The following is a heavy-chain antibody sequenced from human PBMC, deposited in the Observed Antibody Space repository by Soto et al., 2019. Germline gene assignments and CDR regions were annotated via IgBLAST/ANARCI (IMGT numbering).Heavy chain of an antibody. Sequence: QVQLVQSGAEVKKPGASVKVSCKASGYTFTSYDINWVRQATGEGRAWMGWRNPNSGNTGYAQKFQGRDTINRKTSLSTAYMELSSLRSEDPAVYYCASSPATSTGSRLFSARPRVFDYWGQGTX. CDR2: RNPNSGNT. V-gene: IGHV1-8*01. CDR3: ASSPATSTGSRLFSARPRVFDY. CDR1: GYTFTSYD. J-gene: IGHJ4*02. D-gene: IGHD6-6*01.